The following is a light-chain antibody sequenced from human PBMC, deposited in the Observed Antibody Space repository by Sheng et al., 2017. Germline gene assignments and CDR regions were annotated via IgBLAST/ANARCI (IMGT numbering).Light chain of an antibody. Sequence: DIQMTQSPSSLSASVGDRVTITCRASQSISNFLNWYQHKPGRAPKLLIYAASTLQSGIPSRFSGSGSGTEFSLTINNLQPEDFAVYYCQKSYGTPRYTFGQGTKLEMK. CDR2: AAS. CDR3: QKSYGTPRYT. V-gene: IGKV1-39*01. J-gene: IGKJ2*01. CDR1: QSISNF.